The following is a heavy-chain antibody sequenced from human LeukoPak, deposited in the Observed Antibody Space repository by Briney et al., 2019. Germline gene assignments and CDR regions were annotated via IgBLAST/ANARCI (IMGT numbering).Heavy chain of an antibody. V-gene: IGHV1-18*01. CDR1: GYTFTSYG. J-gene: IGHJ4*02. Sequence: GASVKVSCTASGYTFTSYGISWVRQAPGQGLEWMGWISAYNGNTNYAQKLQGRVTMTTDTSTSTAYMELRSLRSDDTAVYYCARMEEYYDFWSGYYHANYFDYWGQGTLVTVSS. CDR3: ARMEEYYDFWSGYYHANYFDY. CDR2: ISAYNGNT. D-gene: IGHD3-3*01.